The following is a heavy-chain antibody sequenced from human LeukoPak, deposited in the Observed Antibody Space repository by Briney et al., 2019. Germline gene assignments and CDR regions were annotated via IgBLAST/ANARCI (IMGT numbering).Heavy chain of an antibody. Sequence: GGSLRLSCAASGFTFSSYSMNWVRQAPGKGLEWVSSISSSSSYIYYADSVKGRFTISRDNAKNSLYLQMNSLRAEETAVYYCARGRLLWFGELFPFDYWGQGTLVTVSS. V-gene: IGHV3-21*01. J-gene: IGHJ4*02. CDR1: GFTFSSYS. D-gene: IGHD3-10*01. CDR3: ARGRLLWFGELFPFDY. CDR2: ISSSSSYI.